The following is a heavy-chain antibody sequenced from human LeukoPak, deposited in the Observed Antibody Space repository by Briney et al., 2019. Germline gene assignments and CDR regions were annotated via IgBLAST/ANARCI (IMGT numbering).Heavy chain of an antibody. CDR3: ASGLELQNH. CDR1: GYTFTSYY. D-gene: IGHD1-7*01. CDR2: INPSGGST. Sequence: GASVKVSCKASGYTFTSYYMHWVRQAPGQGLEWMGIINPSGGSTSYAQKFQGRVTMTRDMSTSTVYMELSRLRSDDTAVYYCASGLELQNHWGQGTLVTVSS. J-gene: IGHJ5*02. V-gene: IGHV1-46*01.